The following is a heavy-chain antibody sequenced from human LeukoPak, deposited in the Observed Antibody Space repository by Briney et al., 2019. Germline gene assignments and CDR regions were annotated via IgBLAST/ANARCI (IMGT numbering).Heavy chain of an antibody. V-gene: IGHV3-73*01. D-gene: IGHD4-11*01. Sequence: GGSLRHSCATSGFPFNASAIHWVRQAPGKGLEWVGRIKGKPTNYATAYAASVTGRFIVSRDDSKNMAYLQMNSLKIDDTAIYYCTGGTTTLSDHWGQGMLVTVSS. CDR3: TGGTTTLSDH. J-gene: IGHJ4*02. CDR2: IKGKPTNYAT. CDR1: GFPFNASA.